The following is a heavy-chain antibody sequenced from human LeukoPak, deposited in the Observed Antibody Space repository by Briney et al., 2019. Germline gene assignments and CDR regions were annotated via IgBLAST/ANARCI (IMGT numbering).Heavy chain of an antibody. D-gene: IGHD3-3*01. V-gene: IGHV4-39*01. J-gene: IGHJ6*03. CDR2: IYYSGST. CDR1: GGSISSSSYY. CDR3: ARHTLYYDFWSGYYKGYYMDV. Sequence: PSETLSLTCTVSGGSISSSSYYWGWIRQPPGTGLEWLGSIYYSGSTYYNPSLKSRVTISVDTSKNQFSLKLSSVTAADTAVYYCARHTLYYDFWSGYYKGYYMDVWGKGTTVTVSS.